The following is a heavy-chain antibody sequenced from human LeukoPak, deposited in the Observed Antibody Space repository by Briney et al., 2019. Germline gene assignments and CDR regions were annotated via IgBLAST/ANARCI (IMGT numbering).Heavy chain of an antibody. CDR1: GFTVSSNY. J-gene: IGHJ4*02. V-gene: IGHV3-66*01. Sequence: SGGSLRLSCAASGFTVSSNYMSWVRQAPGKGLEWVSVIYSGGSTYYADSVKGRFTISRDNSKNTLYLQMNSLRAEDTAVYYCARDLNDILTGYYTDYWGQGTLVTVSS. D-gene: IGHD3-9*01. CDR3: ARDLNDILTGYYTDY. CDR2: IYSGGST.